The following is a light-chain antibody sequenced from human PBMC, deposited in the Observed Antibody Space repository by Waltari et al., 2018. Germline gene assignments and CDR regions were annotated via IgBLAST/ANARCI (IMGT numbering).Light chain of an antibody. Sequence: SYELTQPPSVPVSPGQTASIPCPGDQLGDKYACWNQTKPGQSPVLVIYQDSKRPSGIPERFSGSNSGNTATLTISGTQAMDEADYYCQAWDSSTHVVFGGGTKLTVL. CDR3: QAWDSSTHVV. J-gene: IGLJ2*01. CDR1: QLGDKY. CDR2: QDS. V-gene: IGLV3-1*01.